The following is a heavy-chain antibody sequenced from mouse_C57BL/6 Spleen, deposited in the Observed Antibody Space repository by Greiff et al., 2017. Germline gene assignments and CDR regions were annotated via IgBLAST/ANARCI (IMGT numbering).Heavy chain of an antibody. CDR1: GYTFTGYW. Sequence: QVQLQQSGAELMKPGASVKLSCKATGYTFTGYWIEWVKQRPGHGLEWIGEILPGSGSTNYHEKFKGKATFTADTSSNTAYMQLSSLTTEDSAISYCVLQSCDYWGQGTTLTVSS. D-gene: IGHD1-1*01. V-gene: IGHV1-9*01. CDR3: VLQSCDY. CDR2: ILPGSGST. J-gene: IGHJ2*01.